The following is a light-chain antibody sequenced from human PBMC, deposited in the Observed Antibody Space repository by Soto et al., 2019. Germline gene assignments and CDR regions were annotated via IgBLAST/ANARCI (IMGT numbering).Light chain of an antibody. V-gene: IGLV2-14*01. Sequence: QSALTQPASVSGSPGRSITISCIGSSRDIGAYNYVSWYQQHPGKAPKLMIYEVSNRPSGVSNRFSGSKSGNTASLTISGLQAEDEADYYCTSYTITGTDVFGGGTKLTVL. CDR1: SRDIGAYNY. J-gene: IGLJ1*01. CDR3: TSYTITGTDV. CDR2: EVS.